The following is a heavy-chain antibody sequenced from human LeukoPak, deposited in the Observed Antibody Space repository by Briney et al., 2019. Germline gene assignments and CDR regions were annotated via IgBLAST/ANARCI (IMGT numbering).Heavy chain of an antibody. J-gene: IGHJ4*02. CDR3: ARATKYSSSWYHTRGAVYYFDY. D-gene: IGHD6-13*01. CDR2: INHSGST. CDR1: GVSFSGYY. V-gene: IGHV4-34*01. Sequence: PSETLSLTCAVYGVSFSGYYWSWIRQPPGKGLEWIGEINHSGSTNYNPSLKSRVTISVDTSKNQFSLKLSSVTAADTAVYYCARATKYSSSWYHTRGAVYYFDYWGQGTLVTVSS.